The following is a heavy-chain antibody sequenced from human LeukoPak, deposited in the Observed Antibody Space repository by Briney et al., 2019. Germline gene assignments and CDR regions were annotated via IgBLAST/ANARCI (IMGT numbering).Heavy chain of an antibody. D-gene: IGHD2-21*02. Sequence: GGSLRLSCAASGFTVSSNYMSWVRQAPGKGLEWVSVIYSGGSTYYADSVKGRFTISRDNSKNTWYLQMNSLRAEDTAVYYCARDRKVVTAPDYYYYYMDVWGKGTTVTVSS. CDR3: ARDRKVVTAPDYYYYYMDV. CDR2: IYSGGST. J-gene: IGHJ6*03. CDR1: GFTVSSNY. V-gene: IGHV3-53*01.